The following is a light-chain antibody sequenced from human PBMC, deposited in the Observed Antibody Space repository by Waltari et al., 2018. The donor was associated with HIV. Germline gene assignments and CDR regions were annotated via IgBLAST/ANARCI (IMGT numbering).Light chain of an antibody. CDR2: GIS. Sequence: EIVLTQSPGTLSLSPGERATLSCRASRSVSSNYLAWYQHKPGQAPRRLIYGISSRATGIPDRFRGSGSGTDFTLTISGLEPEDFALYYCQQYGGSPRTFGQGTRVEIK. J-gene: IGKJ1*01. V-gene: IGKV3-20*01. CDR1: RSVSSNY. CDR3: QQYGGSPRT.